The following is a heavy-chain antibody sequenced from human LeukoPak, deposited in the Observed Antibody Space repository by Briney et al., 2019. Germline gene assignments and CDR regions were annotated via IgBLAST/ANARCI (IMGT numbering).Heavy chain of an antibody. CDR2: IKEDGSDK. Sequence: GGSLRLSCAASGFIFSSYWMAWVRQAPGKGLEWVANIKEDGSDKNYVDSMKGRFTISRDNAKDSLSLQMNSRRVEDTAVYYCARDAGYGYDRFDYWGQGTQVTVSS. J-gene: IGHJ4*02. D-gene: IGHD5-18*01. V-gene: IGHV3-7*01. CDR1: GFIFSSYW. CDR3: ARDAGYGYDRFDY.